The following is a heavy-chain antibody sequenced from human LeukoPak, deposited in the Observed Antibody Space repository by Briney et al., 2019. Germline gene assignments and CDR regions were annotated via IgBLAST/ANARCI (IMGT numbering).Heavy chain of an antibody. CDR3: ARGSRSSSWNYYYYMDV. CDR1: GGSISRYS. D-gene: IGHD6-13*01. CDR2: IYTSGST. Sequence: PSETLSLTCTVSGGSISRYSWSWIRQPAGKGLGWIGRIYTSGSTNYNPSLKSRVTISVDTSKNQFSLKLSSVTAADTAVYYCARGSRSSSWNYYYYMDVWGKGTTVTVSS. J-gene: IGHJ6*03. V-gene: IGHV4-4*07.